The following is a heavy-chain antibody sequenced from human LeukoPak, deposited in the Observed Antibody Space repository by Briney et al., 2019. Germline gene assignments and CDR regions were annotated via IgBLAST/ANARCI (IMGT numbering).Heavy chain of an antibody. Sequence: GGSLRLSCAVSGFTVSTNYMSWVRQAPGKGLEWVSVIYSGGDTYYADSMNGRFTVPRDNSQNPLYLQMNSPRAEATAVYYCARGGGGGNPFAYWGQGTLVTVSS. D-gene: IGHD1-14*01. J-gene: IGHJ4*02. CDR2: IYSGGDT. CDR3: ARGGGGGNPFAY. V-gene: IGHV3-53*01. CDR1: GFTVSTNY.